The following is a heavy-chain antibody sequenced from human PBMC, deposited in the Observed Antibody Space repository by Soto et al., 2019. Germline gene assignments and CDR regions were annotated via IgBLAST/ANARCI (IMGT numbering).Heavy chain of an antibody. Sequence: EVQLVESGGGLVQPGGSLRLSCAASGFTFSSYSMNRVRQAPGKGLEWVSYISSSSSTIYYADSVKGRFTISRDNAKNSLYLQMNSLRDEDTAVYYCAREGTRGGFLNWFDPWGQGTLVTVSS. CDR2: ISSSSSTI. CDR3: AREGTRGGFLNWFDP. CDR1: GFTFSSYS. J-gene: IGHJ5*02. V-gene: IGHV3-48*02. D-gene: IGHD3-10*01.